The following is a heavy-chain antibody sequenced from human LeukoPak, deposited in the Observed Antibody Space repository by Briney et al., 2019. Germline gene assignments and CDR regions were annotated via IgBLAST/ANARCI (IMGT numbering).Heavy chain of an antibody. CDR3: ARDSGRYCSSTSCYGSYYYYYYMDV. J-gene: IGHJ6*03. Sequence: ASVKVSCKASGYTFTGYYMHWVRQAPGQGLEWMGWINLNSGGTNYAQKFQGRVTMTRDTSISTAYMELSRLRSDDTAVYYCARDSGRYCSSTSCYGSYYYYYYMDVWGKGTTVTVSS. CDR1: GYTFTGYY. V-gene: IGHV1-2*02. CDR2: INLNSGGT. D-gene: IGHD2-2*01.